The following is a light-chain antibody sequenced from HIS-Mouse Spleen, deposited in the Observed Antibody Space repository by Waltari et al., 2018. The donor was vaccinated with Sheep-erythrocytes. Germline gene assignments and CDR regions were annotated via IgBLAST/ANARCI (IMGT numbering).Light chain of an antibody. CDR1: QRISSW. CDR3: QQYNSSLT. CDR2: KAS. V-gene: IGKV1-5*03. J-gene: IGKJ3*01. Sequence: DIQMTQSPSTLSASVGDRVTITGRASQRISSWLAWYQQKPGKAPKLLIYKASSLESGVPSRFSGSGSGTEFTLTISSLQPDDFATYYCQQYNSSLTFGPGTKVDIK.